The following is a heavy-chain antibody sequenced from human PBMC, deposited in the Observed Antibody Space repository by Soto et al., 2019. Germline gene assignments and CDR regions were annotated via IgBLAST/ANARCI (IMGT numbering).Heavy chain of an antibody. J-gene: IGHJ5*02. CDR1: GFSLTTSGVG. CDR2: IYWDDEK. Sequence: QITLQESGPTLVKPTQTLTLTCSFSGFSLTTSGVGVGWIRQPPGKALEWLALIYWDDEKGYSPSLKNRLTLARDTSTNQVVLTMTNMPPMDTATYYCAHRRASASSSAFQNWFDHWGHGTLVTVPS. CDR3: AHRRASASSSAFQNWFDH. D-gene: IGHD3-16*01. V-gene: IGHV2-5*02.